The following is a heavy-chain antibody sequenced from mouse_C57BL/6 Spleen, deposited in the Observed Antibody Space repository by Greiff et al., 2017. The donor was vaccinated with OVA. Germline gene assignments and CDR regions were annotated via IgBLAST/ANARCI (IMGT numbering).Heavy chain of an antibody. Sequence: EVQRVESGGGLVQSGRSLRLSCATSGFTFSDFYMEWVRQAPGKGLEWIAASRNKANDYTTEYSASVKGRFIVSRDTSQSILYLQMNALRAEDTAIYYCARENWDGYFDVWGTGTTVTVSS. J-gene: IGHJ1*03. CDR3: ARENWDGYFDV. V-gene: IGHV7-1*01. CDR2: SRNKANDYTT. CDR1: GFTFSDFY. D-gene: IGHD4-1*01.